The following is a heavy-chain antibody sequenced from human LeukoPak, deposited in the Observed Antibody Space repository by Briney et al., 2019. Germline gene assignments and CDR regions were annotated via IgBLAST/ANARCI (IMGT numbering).Heavy chain of an antibody. D-gene: IGHD3-22*01. CDR1: GGTFSSYA. Sequence: SCKASGGTFSSYAMHWVRQAPGKGLEWVAVISYDGSNKYYADSVKGRFTISRDNSKNTLYLQMNSLRAEDTAVYYCARGSSGYKYWGQGTLVTVSS. CDR2: ISYDGSNK. J-gene: IGHJ4*02. CDR3: ARGSSGYKY. V-gene: IGHV3-30-3*01.